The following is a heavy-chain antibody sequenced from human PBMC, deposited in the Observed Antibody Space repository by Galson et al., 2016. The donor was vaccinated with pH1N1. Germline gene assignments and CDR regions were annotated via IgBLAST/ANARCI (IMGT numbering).Heavy chain of an antibody. V-gene: IGHV1-18*01. Sequence: SVKVSCKAAGYSFTNYGIHWVRQAPGQGLEWMGWISPYNGNANYAENFQGRVTMTTDTSTNTVYMEMRSLTSHDTAVFYCARGQAAYYSGWYDPSLTFDYWGQGTLVTVSS. D-gene: IGHD6-19*01. J-gene: IGHJ4*02. CDR2: ISPYNGNA. CDR1: GYSFTNYG. CDR3: ARGQAAYYSGWYDPSLTFDY.